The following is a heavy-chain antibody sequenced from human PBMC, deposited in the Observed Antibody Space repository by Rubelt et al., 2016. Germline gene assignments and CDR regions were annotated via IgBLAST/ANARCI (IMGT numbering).Heavy chain of an antibody. CDR1: GYTFTSYG. CDR3: ARGPNFWSGYFDY. Sequence: QVQLVQSGAEVKKPGASVKVSCKASGYTFTSYGISWVRQAPGQGLEWMGWISAYNGNTNYAMKLQGRVTMTRNTSISTAYMELSRLRSEDTAVYYCARGPNFWSGYFDYWGQGTLVTVSS. D-gene: IGHD3-3*01. J-gene: IGHJ4*02. CDR2: ISAYNGNT. V-gene: IGHV1-18*01.